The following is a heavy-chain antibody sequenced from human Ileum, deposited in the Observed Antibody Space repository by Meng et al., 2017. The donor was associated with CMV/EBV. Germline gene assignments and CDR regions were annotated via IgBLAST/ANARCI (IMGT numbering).Heavy chain of an antibody. CDR3: ARDYSVTGWPPDF. Sequence: GESLKISCAASGFPFSNYAFYWVRLPPGKGLEWVAFISYDGTDKSYAESVKGRFTTSKDSSNSTLYLQMHSLRAEDTAVYFCARDYSVTGWPPDFWGQGNQV. CDR1: GFPFSNYA. V-gene: IGHV3-30*04. J-gene: IGHJ4*01. CDR2: ISYDGTDK. D-gene: IGHD6-19*01.